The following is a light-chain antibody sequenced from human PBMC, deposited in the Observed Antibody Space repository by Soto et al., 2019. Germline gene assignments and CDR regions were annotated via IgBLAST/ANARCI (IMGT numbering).Light chain of an antibody. CDR3: QQYNNWPPIT. CDR2: GAS. V-gene: IGKV3-15*01. J-gene: IGKJ5*01. Sequence: EIVMTQSPATLSVSPGDRATLSCRASQSVSTNLAWYQQKPGQAPRLLISGASIRATGVPGRFSGSRSGTELTLTIGSLQSEDFAVYYCQQYNNWPPITFGQGTRLEIK. CDR1: QSVSTN.